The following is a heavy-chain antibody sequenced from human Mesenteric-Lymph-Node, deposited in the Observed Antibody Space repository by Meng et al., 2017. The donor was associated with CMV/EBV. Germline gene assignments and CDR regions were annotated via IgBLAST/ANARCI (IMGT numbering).Heavy chain of an antibody. Sequence: GESLKISCAASGFTFSYYAMTWVRQAPGKGLEWVSLIYSGGSRTYSADSVKGRFTISRDDSQNTLYLQMNSLRVQDTAVYYCAKGGTMVGDYFDYWGQGTLVTVSS. CDR3: AKGGTMVGDYFDY. CDR1: GFTFSYYA. CDR2: IYSGGSRT. J-gene: IGHJ4*02. V-gene: IGHV3-23*03. D-gene: IGHD3-10*01.